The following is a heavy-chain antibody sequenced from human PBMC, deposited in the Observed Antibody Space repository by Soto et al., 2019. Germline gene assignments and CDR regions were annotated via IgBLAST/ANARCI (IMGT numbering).Heavy chain of an antibody. J-gene: IGHJ5*02. CDR2: TYYRSKWYN. D-gene: IGHD6-13*01. CDR3: ARDELQQLVLHNWFDP. Sequence: SQTLSLTCAISGDSVSSNSAAWNWIRQSPSRGLEWLGRTYYRSKWYNDYAVSVKSRITINPDTSKNQFSLQLNSVTPEDTAVYYCARDELQQLVLHNWFDPWGQGTLVTVSS. CDR1: GDSVSSNSAA. V-gene: IGHV6-1*01.